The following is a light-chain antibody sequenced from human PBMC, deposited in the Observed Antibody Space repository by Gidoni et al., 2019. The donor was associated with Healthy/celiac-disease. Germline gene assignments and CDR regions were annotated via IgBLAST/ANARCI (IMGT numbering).Light chain of an antibody. J-gene: IGKJ4*01. CDR3: QQRSNWPLT. CDR2: DAS. V-gene: IGKV3-11*01. Sequence: EIVLAQSPATLSLSPGESATLSCRASQSVSSYLAWYQQKPGQAPMLLIYDASNRATGIPARFSGSGSGTYFTLTISSLEPEDFAVYYWQQRSNWPLTFGGGTKVEIK. CDR1: QSVSSY.